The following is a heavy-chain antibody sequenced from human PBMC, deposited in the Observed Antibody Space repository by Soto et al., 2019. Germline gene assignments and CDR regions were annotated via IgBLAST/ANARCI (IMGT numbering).Heavy chain of an antibody. J-gene: IGHJ4*02. V-gene: IGHV3-23*01. CDR1: GFAFNNQG. D-gene: IGHD2-8*01. CDR3: EKDATRRNGWYYFDY. Sequence: TVGSLRLSCVASGFAFNNQGMGWVRQAPGKGLEWVSGISATGADTQYADSVKGRFTISRDNSKNMLYLQMHRLRAEDTAIYYCEKDATRRNGWYYFDYWGQGALVTVSS. CDR2: ISATGADT.